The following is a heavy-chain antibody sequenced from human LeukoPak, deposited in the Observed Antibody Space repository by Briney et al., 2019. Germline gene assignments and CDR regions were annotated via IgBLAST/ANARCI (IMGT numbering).Heavy chain of an antibody. CDR1: GFTFRIYG. Sequence: GGSLRLSCAASGFTFRIYGMNWVRQAPGKGPEWVSYISDDSDTIHYADSAKGRFTMSRDNAKNSLFLQMNSLRADDTAVYYCARATRNGYDYWAREPWSPSPQ. CDR2: ISDDSDTI. CDR3: ARATRNGYDY. D-gene: IGHD5-24*01. V-gene: IGHV3-48*04. J-gene: IGHJ4*02.